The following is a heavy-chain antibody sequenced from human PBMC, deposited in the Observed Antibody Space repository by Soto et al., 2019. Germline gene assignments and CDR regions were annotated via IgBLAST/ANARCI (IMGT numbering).Heavy chain of an antibody. CDR2: ISGSGGRT. D-gene: IGHD6-19*01. V-gene: IGHV3-23*01. CDR1: GFTFSSYA. CDR3: AKYSSGWDYFDY. J-gene: IGHJ4*02. Sequence: GGSLRLSCAASGFTFSSYAMSWVRQAPGKGLEWVSGISGSGGRTYYADSVKGRFTISRDNSKNTLYLQMNSLRVEDTAIHYCAKYSSGWDYFDYWGQGTLVTVSS.